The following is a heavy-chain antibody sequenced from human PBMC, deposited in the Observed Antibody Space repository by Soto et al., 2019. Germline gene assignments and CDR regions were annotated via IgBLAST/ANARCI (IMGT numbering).Heavy chain of an antibody. CDR1: GFSFSSFW. CDR2: IYSGGST. D-gene: IGHD3-10*01. Sequence: GGSLRLSCATSGFSFSSFWMAWVRQAPGKGLEWVSIIYSGGSTFYADSVKGRFTISRDNSKNTLYLQMNSLRVEDTAVYYCARGPLRDMVLGYWGQGTLVTVSS. J-gene: IGHJ4*02. CDR3: ARGPLRDMVLGY. V-gene: IGHV3-66*01.